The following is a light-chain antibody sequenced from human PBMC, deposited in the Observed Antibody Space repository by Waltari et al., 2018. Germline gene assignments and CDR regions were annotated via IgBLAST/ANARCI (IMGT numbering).Light chain of an antibody. Sequence: DIQMTQSPSSLSASVGDRVTITCQASQDIRNYLNWYQQKPGKAPELLITDASTLQTGVPSRFSGSGSVTNFSFTISSLQPEDFATYHCQQYDNVFGGGTKVEIK. CDR1: QDIRNY. J-gene: IGKJ4*01. V-gene: IGKV1-33*01. CDR2: DAS. CDR3: QQYDNV.